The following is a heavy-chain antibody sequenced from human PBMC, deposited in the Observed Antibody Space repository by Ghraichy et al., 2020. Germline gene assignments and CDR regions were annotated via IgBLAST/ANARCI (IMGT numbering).Heavy chain of an antibody. Sequence: ASVKVSCKASGYTFTSYDINWVRQATGQGLEWMGWMNPNSGNTGYAQKFQGRVTMTRNTSISTAYMELSSLRSEDTAVYYCARGERYCSSTSCYYYGMDVWGQGTTVTVSS. CDR1: GYTFTSYD. D-gene: IGHD2-2*01. CDR2: MNPNSGNT. V-gene: IGHV1-8*01. CDR3: ARGERYCSSTSCYYYGMDV. J-gene: IGHJ6*02.